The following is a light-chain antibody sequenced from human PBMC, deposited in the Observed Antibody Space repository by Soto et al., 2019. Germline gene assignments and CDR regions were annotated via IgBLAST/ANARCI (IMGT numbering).Light chain of an antibody. J-gene: IGKJ3*01. CDR1: QSISSY. CDR3: QQSYSTPG. V-gene: IGKV1-39*01. CDR2: AAS. Sequence: DVQMTQSPSSLSASVGDIVTITCRASQSISSYLNWYQQKPGKAPKLLIYAASSLQSGVPSRFSGSGSGTDFTLTISSLQPEDFATYYCQQSYSTPGFGPGT.